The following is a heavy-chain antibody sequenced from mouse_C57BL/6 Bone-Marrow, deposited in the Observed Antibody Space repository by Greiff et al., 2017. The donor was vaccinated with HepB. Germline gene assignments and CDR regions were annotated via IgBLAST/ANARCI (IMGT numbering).Heavy chain of an antibody. CDR3: AREGTYDGAWFAY. J-gene: IGHJ3*01. CDR2: ISYSGST. D-gene: IGHD5-1*01. Sequence: EVMLVESGPGMVKPSQSLSLTCTVTGYSITSGYDWHWIRHFPGNKLEWMGYISYSGSTNYNPSLKSRISITHDTSKNHFFLKLNSVTTEDTATYSCAREGTYDGAWFAYWGQGTLVTVSA. V-gene: IGHV3-1*01. CDR1: GYSITSGYD.